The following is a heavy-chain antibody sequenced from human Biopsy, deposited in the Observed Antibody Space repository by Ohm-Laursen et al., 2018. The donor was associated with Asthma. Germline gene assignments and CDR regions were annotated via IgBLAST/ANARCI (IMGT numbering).Heavy chain of an antibody. CDR2: LSYNGNNK. V-gene: IGHV3-30*03. J-gene: IGHJ4*02. Sequence: SLRLSCAASGFILSNYDMHWVRQAPGKGLEWVAVLSYNGNNKYYADSVRGRFTISRDNSENTLYLQMDSLRVEDTAVYYCARGDWYGSASNGYWGQGTLVTVSA. D-gene: IGHD6-6*01. CDR1: GFILSNYD. CDR3: ARGDWYGSASNGY.